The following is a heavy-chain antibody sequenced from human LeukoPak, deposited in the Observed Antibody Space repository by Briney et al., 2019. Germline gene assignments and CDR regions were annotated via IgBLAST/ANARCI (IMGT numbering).Heavy chain of an antibody. V-gene: IGHV4-59*01. CDR3: AREGGYDIVTGYYMAIRDAIDI. CDR1: GGSISSYY. CDR2: IYYSGST. J-gene: IGHJ3*02. D-gene: IGHD3-9*01. Sequence: PSETLSLTCTVSGGSISSYYWSWIRQPPGKGLEWIGYIYYSGSTNYKPSLKSRVTISVDTSKNQFSLKLSSVTAADTAVYYCAREGGYDIVTGYYMAIRDAIDIWGQGTMVTVSS.